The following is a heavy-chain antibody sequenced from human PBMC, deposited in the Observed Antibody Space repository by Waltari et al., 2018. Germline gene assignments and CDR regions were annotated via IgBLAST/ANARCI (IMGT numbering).Heavy chain of an antibody. J-gene: IGHJ6*03. Sequence: EVQLVESGGGLVQPGGSLRLSCAASGFTFSSYWMSWVRQAPGKGLEWVANIKQDGSEKYYVDSVKGRFTISRDNAKNSLYLQMNSLRAEDTAVYYCARDRGIAARHYYYYYMDVWGKGTTVTVSS. V-gene: IGHV3-7*01. CDR2: IKQDGSEK. D-gene: IGHD6-13*01. CDR1: GFTFSSYW. CDR3: ARDRGIAARHYYYYYMDV.